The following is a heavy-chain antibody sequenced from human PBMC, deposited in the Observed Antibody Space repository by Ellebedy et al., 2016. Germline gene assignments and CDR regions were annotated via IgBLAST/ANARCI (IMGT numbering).Heavy chain of an antibody. CDR2: IYPGDSDT. Sequence: GESLKISCKGSGYSFTSYWIGWVRQMPGKGLEWMGIIYPGDSDTRYSPSFQGQVPISADKSISTAYLQWSSLKASDTAMYYCARLGAKVTPQDYYYYYGMDVWGQGTTVTVSS. CDR3: ARLGAKVTPQDYYYYYGMDV. J-gene: IGHJ6*02. D-gene: IGHD4-23*01. CDR1: GYSFTSYW. V-gene: IGHV5-51*01.